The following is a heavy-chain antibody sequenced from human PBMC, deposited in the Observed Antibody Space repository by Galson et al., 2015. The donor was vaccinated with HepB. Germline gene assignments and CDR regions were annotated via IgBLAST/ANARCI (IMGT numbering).Heavy chain of an antibody. Sequence: ETLSLTCAVYGGSFSGYYWSWIRQPPGKGLEWIGEINHSGSTNYNPSLKSRVTISVDTSKNQFSLKLSSVTAADTAVYYCARNGDIVVVPAAIVDYYYYGMDVWGQGTTVTVSS. CDR3: ARNGDIVVVPAAIVDYYYYGMDV. CDR2: INHSGST. J-gene: IGHJ6*02. V-gene: IGHV4-34*01. CDR1: GGSFSGYY. D-gene: IGHD2-2*02.